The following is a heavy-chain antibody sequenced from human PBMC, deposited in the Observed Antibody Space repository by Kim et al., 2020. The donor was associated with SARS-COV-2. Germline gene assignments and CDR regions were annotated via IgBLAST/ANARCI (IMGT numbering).Heavy chain of an antibody. Sequence: SVKVSCKASGGTFSSYAISWVRQAPGQGLEWMGRIIPILGIANYAQKFQGRVTIPADKSTSTAYMELSSLRSEDTAVYYCARFLGYCSGGSCKRDATMWFDPWGQGTLVTVSS. J-gene: IGHJ5*02. CDR2: IIPILGIA. V-gene: IGHV1-69*04. CDR3: ARFLGYCSGGSCKRDATMWFDP. D-gene: IGHD2-15*01. CDR1: GGTFSSYA.